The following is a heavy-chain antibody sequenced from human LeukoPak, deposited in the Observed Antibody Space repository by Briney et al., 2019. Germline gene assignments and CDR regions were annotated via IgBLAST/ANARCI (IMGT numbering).Heavy chain of an antibody. CDR1: GLTFSTYS. D-gene: IGHD6-6*01. V-gene: IGHV3-48*01. CDR2: ITSSSSAI. CDR3: AREYSSSSGRAFDI. J-gene: IGHJ3*02. Sequence: GSLRLSCAASGLTFSTYSMNWVRQAPGKGLEWVSYITSSSSAIYYADSVKGRFTISRDNAKNSLFLQMNSLRADDTAVYYCAREYSSSSGRAFDIWGQGTMVTVSS.